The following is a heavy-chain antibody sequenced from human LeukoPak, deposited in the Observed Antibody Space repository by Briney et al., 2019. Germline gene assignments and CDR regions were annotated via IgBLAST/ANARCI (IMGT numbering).Heavy chain of an antibody. J-gene: IGHJ4*02. Sequence: ASVKVSCKASGYTFTSYDINWVRQATGQGLEWMGWINPNSGGTNYAQKFQGRVTMTRDTSISTAYMELSRLRSDDTAVYYCARVDSSGWLYFDYWGQGTLVTVSS. CDR1: GYTFTSYD. V-gene: IGHV1-2*02. CDR3: ARVDSSGWLYFDY. CDR2: INPNSGGT. D-gene: IGHD6-19*01.